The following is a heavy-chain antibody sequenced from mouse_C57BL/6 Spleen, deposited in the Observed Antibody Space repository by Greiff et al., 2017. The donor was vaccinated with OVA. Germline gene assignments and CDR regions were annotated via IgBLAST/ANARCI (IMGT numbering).Heavy chain of an antibody. CDR3: TRSNWDFDY. V-gene: IGHV1-61*01. CDR2: IYPSDSDT. D-gene: IGHD4-1*02. CDR1: GYTFTSYW. J-gene: IGHJ2*01. Sequence: QVQLQQPGAELVRPGSSVKLSCKASGYTFTSYWMDWVKQRPGQGLEWIGNIYPSDSDTSYNQKFKGKAKLTAVTSASTAYMELSSLTNEDSAVYYCTRSNWDFDYWGQGTTLTVSS.